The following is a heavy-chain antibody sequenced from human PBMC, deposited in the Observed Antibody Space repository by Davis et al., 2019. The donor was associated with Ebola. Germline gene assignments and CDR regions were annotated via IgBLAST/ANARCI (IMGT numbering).Heavy chain of an antibody. CDR1: GGTFNTYT. D-gene: IGHD3-10*01. CDR3: ARGLPYYGSGSYYERTGVFDY. CDR2: LIPIFGAA. Sequence: AASVKVSCKASGGTFNTYTITWVRQAPGQGLEWMGGLIPIFGAANYAQKFQGRVTITADKSTSTAYMELSSLRSEDTAVYYCARGLPYYGSGSYYERTGVFDYWGQGTLVTVSS. J-gene: IGHJ4*02. V-gene: IGHV1-69*06.